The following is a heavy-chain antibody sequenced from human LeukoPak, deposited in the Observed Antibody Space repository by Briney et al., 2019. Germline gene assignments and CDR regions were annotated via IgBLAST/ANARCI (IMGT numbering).Heavy chain of an antibody. CDR3: ARNIPVTRWGY. Sequence: GGSLRLSCAASGFTFRNAFMSWVRQAPGKGLEWVSLIYSAGSTYYADSVKGRFTISRDNSKNTVYLQMNSLRAEDTAVYYCARNIPVTRWGYWGQGTLVTVSS. J-gene: IGHJ4*02. CDR1: GFTFRNAF. V-gene: IGHV3-66*01. D-gene: IGHD2-21*01. CDR2: IYSAGST.